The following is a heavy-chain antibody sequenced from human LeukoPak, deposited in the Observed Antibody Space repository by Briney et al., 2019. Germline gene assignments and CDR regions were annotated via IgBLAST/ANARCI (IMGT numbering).Heavy chain of an antibody. Sequence: SETLSLTCTVSGGSISSSSYYWGWIRQPPGKGLEWIGNIYYTGSTYYNPSLKSRVTISVDAPKNQFSLKVSSVTAADTAVYYCARHGPLSRFSSSSGWFDPWGQGTLVTVSS. CDR2: IYYTGST. V-gene: IGHV4-39*01. J-gene: IGHJ5*02. CDR1: GGSISSSSYY. CDR3: ARHGPLSRFSSSSGWFDP. D-gene: IGHD6-6*01.